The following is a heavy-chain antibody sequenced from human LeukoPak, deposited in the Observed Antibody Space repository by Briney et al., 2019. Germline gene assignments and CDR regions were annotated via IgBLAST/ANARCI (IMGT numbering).Heavy chain of an antibody. J-gene: IGHJ4*02. CDR1: EGTFNSYG. D-gene: IGHD6-13*01. CDR3: ARDLRGSSSWYDY. Sequence: SVKVSCKASEGTFNSYGISWVRQAPGQGLEWMGRIVPILGITNYAQKFQGRVTITADKSTNTAYMELSSLRSEDTAVFYCARDLRGSSSWYDYWGQGTLVTVSS. CDR2: IVPILGIT. V-gene: IGHV1-69*04.